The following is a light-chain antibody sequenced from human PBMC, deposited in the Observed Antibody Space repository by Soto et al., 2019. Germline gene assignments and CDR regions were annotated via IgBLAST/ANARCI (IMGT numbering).Light chain of an antibody. CDR2: DAS. J-gene: IGKJ3*01. CDR3: QQRSNWPPLFT. V-gene: IGKV3-11*01. Sequence: EIVLTQSPATLSLSPGERATLSCRASQSVSSSLAWDQQKPGQAPRLLICDASNRATGIPARFSGSGPGTDFTLNISSLETVDFAVYYCQQRSNWPPLFTFGPGTKVVIK. CDR1: QSVSSS.